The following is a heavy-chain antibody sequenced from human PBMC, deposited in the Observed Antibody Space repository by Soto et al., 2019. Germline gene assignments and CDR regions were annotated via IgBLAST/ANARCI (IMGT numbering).Heavy chain of an antibody. V-gene: IGHV1-69*06. J-gene: IGHJ6*02. Sequence: QEELVQYGAEVKKPGSSVNVSCKASGGTFASYSITWVRQAPGQRLEWMGEIIPLLKTVNYAQKFQGRVTITGDRSKSTVYMALSRLRSDDTAVYYCARDPVDLFGYMDVWGHGTTVTVS. D-gene: IGHD6-25*01. CDR3: ARDPVDLFGYMDV. CDR1: GGTFASYS. CDR2: IIPLLKTV.